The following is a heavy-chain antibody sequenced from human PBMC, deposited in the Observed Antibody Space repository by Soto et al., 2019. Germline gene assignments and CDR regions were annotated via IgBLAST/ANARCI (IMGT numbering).Heavy chain of an antibody. CDR1: GGTFSSYT. CDR2: IIPILGIA. V-gene: IGHV1-69*02. J-gene: IGHJ4*02. D-gene: IGHD5-12*01. Sequence: QVQLVQSGAEVKKPGSSVKVSCKASGGTFSSYTISWVRQAPGQGLEWMGRIIPILGIANYAQKFQGRVTITEDKSTSTAYMELSSLRSEDTAVYYGASGPQYGSRAGYNSNYWGQGTLVTVSS. CDR3: ASGPQYGSRAGYNSNY.